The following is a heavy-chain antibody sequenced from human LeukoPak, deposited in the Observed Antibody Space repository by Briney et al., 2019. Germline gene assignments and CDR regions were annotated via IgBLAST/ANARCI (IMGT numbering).Heavy chain of an antibody. V-gene: IGHV3-30*18. J-gene: IGHJ4*02. CDR2: ISYDGSNK. CDR1: GFTFSSYG. CDR3: AKVHSSGCDY. D-gene: IGHD6-19*01. Sequence: PGGSLRLSCAASGFTFSSYGMHWVRQAPGKGLEWVAVISYDGSNKYYADSVKGRFTISRDNSKNTLYLQMNSLRAEDTAVYYCAKVHSSGCDYWGQGTLVTVSS.